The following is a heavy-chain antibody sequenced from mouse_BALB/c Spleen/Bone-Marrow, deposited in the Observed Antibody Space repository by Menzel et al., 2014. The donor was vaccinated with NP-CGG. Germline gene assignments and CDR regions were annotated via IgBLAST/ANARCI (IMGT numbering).Heavy chain of an antibody. V-gene: IGHV5-9-2*01. D-gene: IGHD2-2*01. CDR3: ARDYYGYDGYFDY. CDR2: ISGGGNYT. CDR1: GFTFSSNG. Sequence: EVKLMESGGGLVKPGGSLKLSCAASGFTFSSNGMSWVCQTPEKRLEWVATISGGGNYTYYPDSVKGRFTISRDNAKNNLYLQMSSLRSEDTALYYCARDYYGYDGYFDYWGQGTTLTVSS. J-gene: IGHJ2*01.